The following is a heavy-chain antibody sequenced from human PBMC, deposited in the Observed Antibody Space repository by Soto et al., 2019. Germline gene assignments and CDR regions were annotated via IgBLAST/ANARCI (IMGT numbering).Heavy chain of an antibody. V-gene: IGHV1-69*13. Sequence: GASVKVSCKTSGDTFSSYAFNWVRQAPGQGLEWMGGTMPILGTVDYAQKFQGRVTITADESTRSSYMELSGLRSEDTAVYYCTRGESSDTGDYWGQGTLVTVSS. J-gene: IGHJ4*02. CDR1: GDTFSSYA. CDR2: TMPILGTV. CDR3: TRGESSDTGDY. D-gene: IGHD3-22*01.